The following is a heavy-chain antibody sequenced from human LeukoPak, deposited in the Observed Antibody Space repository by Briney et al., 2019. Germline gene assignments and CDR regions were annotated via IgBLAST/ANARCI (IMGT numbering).Heavy chain of an antibody. D-gene: IGHD6-13*01. CDR1: GESFSGYY. CDR3: ARAPGPYTSSWQFDY. Sequence: PSETLSLTCAVYGESFSGYYWNWLRQPPGKGLEWIGEVHHSGSTKYNPSLKSRVTISVDASKNQFSLKLTSVTAADTAVYHCARAPGPYTSSWQFDYWGQGTLATVSS. J-gene: IGHJ4*02. CDR2: VHHSGST. V-gene: IGHV4-34*01.